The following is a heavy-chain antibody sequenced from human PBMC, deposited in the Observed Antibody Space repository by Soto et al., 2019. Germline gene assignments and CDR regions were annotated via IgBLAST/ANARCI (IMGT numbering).Heavy chain of an antibody. CDR2: ISGSSGST. D-gene: IGHD2-2*01. V-gene: IGHV3-23*01. Sequence: EVQLLESGGGSVQPGGSLRLSCATSGFTFSSYAMSWVRQAPGKGLEWVSTISGSSGSTYYADSVKGRFTISRDNSKNTLYLQMNSLSAEDTALYYCAKDISVVPAASDAFDFWGQGTMATVSS. CDR3: AKDISVVPAASDAFDF. CDR1: GFTFSSYA. J-gene: IGHJ3*01.